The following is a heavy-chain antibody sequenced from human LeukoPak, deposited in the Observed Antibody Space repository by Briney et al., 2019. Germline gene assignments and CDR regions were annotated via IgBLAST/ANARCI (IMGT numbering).Heavy chain of an antibody. Sequence: ASVKVSCKASGYTFTSYYMHWVRQAPGQGLEWMGIINPSGGSTNYAQNFQGRVTITRDTSTSTVYMELSSLRSEDTAVYYCARDGTGIAVAGTDFDYWGQGTLVTVSS. V-gene: IGHV1-46*01. J-gene: IGHJ4*02. CDR1: GYTFTSYY. CDR2: INPSGGST. CDR3: ARDGTGIAVAGTDFDY. D-gene: IGHD6-19*01.